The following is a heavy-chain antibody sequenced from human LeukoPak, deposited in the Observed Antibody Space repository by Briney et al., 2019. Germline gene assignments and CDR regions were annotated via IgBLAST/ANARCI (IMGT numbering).Heavy chain of an antibody. J-gene: IGHJ4*02. CDR2: ISSRSSFI. Sequence: GGSLRLSCAASGFTFSSHSMNWIRQAPGKGLEWVSSISSRSSFIYYADSVKGRFTISRDNAKNSLYLQMNSLRAEDTAVYYCARGYISGWFFDYWGQGTLVTVSS. D-gene: IGHD6-19*01. CDR3: ARGYISGWFFDY. V-gene: IGHV3-21*01. CDR1: GFTFSSHS.